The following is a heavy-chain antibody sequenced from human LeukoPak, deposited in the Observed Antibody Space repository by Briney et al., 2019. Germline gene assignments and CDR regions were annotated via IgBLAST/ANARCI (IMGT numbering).Heavy chain of an antibody. CDR1: GYTFTSYD. D-gene: IGHD2-2*01. J-gene: IGHJ3*02. V-gene: IGHV1-8*03. CDR3: ARTYCSSTSCYDAFDI. CDR2: MNPNSGNI. Sequence: GASVKVSCKASGYTFTSYDINWVRQATGQGLEWMGWMNPNSGNIGYAQKFQGRVTITRNTSISTAYMELSSLRSEDTAVYYCARTYCSSTSCYDAFDIWGQGTMVTVSS.